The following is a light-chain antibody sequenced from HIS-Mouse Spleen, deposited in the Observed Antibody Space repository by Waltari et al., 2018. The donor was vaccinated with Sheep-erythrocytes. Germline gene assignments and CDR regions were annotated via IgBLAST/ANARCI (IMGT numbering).Light chain of an antibody. V-gene: IGLV2-14*03. CDR2: DVS. CDR3: SSYTSSSTLV. CDR1: SSDVGGYHY. Sequence: QSALTQPASVSGSPGQSIPISCTGTSSDVGGYHYVSWYQQHPAKAPKLMMYDVSNRPSGVSNRFSGSKSGNTASLTISGLQAEDEADYYCSSYTSSSTLVFGTGTKVTVL. J-gene: IGLJ1*01.